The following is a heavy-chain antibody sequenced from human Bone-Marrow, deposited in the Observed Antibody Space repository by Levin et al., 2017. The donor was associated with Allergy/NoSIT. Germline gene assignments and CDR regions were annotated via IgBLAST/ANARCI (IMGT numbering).Heavy chain of an antibody. CDR3: STDRD. J-gene: IGHJ4*02. CDR1: GLTFKNAK. Sequence: LSLTCAVSGLTFKNAKMNWVRRAPGKGLEWVGRIKSNADGGTRDYATAVKGRSTISRDDSKDSVYLHMSSLKTEDSGVYYCSTDRDWGQGTLVSVSS. CDR2: IKSNADGGTR. V-gene: IGHV3-15*01.